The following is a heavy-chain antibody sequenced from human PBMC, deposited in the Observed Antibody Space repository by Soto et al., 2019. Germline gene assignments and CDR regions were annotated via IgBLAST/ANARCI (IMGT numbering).Heavy chain of an antibody. V-gene: IGHV4-59*12. CDR2: IHYSGST. Sequence: SETLSLTCTVSGGSISSYYWSWIRQHPGKGLEWIGNIHYSGSTNYNPSLKSRVTISLDTSKNRFSLNLSSVTAADTAMYYCARDGGTAMVLDPWGQGTLVTVSS. CDR3: ARDGGTAMVLDP. CDR1: GGSISSYY. J-gene: IGHJ5*02. D-gene: IGHD5-18*01.